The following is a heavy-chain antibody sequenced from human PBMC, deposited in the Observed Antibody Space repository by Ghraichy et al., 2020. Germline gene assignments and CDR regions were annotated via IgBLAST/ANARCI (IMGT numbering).Heavy chain of an antibody. CDR1: GFTVSSNY. CDR2: IYSGGST. CDR3: ARETYIPSMDYGMDV. Sequence: GSLRLSCAASGFTVSSNYMSWVRQAPGKGLEWVSVIYSGGSTYYADSVKGRFTISRDNSKNTLYLQMNSLRAEDTAVYYCARETYIPSMDYGMDVWGQGTTVTVSS. D-gene: IGHD2/OR15-2a*01. J-gene: IGHJ6*02. V-gene: IGHV3-53*01.